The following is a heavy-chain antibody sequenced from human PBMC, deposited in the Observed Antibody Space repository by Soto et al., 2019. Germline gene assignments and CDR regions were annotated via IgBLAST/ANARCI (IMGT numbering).Heavy chain of an antibody. CDR3: ARVRVRLWFGELSWFDP. D-gene: IGHD3-10*01. V-gene: IGHV1-18*01. Sequence: ASEKVSCKASGYTFTSYSISWVRQAPGQGLEWMGWISAYNGNTNYAQKLQGRVTMTTDTSTSTAYMELRSLRSDDTAVYYCARVRVRLWFGELSWFDPWGQGTLVTVSS. J-gene: IGHJ5*02. CDR2: ISAYNGNT. CDR1: GYTFTSYS.